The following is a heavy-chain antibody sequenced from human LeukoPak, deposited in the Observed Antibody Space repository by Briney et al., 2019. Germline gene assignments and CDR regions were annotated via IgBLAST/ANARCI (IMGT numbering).Heavy chain of an antibody. CDR3: AVGADCSGGSCYKFDP. CDR2: IYYSGST. Sequence: SETLSLTCTVSGGSISNYYWSWIRQPPGKGLEWIGYIYYSGSTNHNPSLKSRVTISVDTSKNQFSLKLSSVTAADTAVYYCAVGADCSGGSCYKFDPWGQGTLVTVSS. V-gene: IGHV4-59*08. D-gene: IGHD2-15*01. CDR1: GGSISNYY. J-gene: IGHJ5*02.